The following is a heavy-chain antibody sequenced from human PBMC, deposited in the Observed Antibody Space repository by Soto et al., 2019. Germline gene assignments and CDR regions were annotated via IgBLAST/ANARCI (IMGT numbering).Heavy chain of an antibody. CDR2: IYWDADK. J-gene: IGHJ4*02. D-gene: IGHD3-22*01. CDR3: APHSFDSYGLHYPTCF. Sequence: QITLKESGPTVVKPTQTLTLTCTFSGFSLRTSGVGVGWIRQPPGEALEWLTLIYWDADKRYSPSLKSRLSITKAPSKHPVVLTMPTMHPAHTATYFCAPHSFDSYGLHYPTCFWGQGILVSVSS. V-gene: IGHV2-5*02. CDR1: GFSLRTSGVG.